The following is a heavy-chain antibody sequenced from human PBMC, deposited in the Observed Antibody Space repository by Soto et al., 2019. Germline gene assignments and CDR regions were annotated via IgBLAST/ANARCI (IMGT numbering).Heavy chain of an antibody. V-gene: IGHV1-2*02. CDR2: INTETGGT. D-gene: IGHD6-13*01. J-gene: IGHJ4*02. Sequence: GASVKVSCKTSGYTFTAYYMHWVRQAPGQGLEWMGWINTETGGTNYARKFQGRVTMTRDTSISTIYMELSNLKSDDTAVYYCGRARQQLAPRPDYWGQGTLVTVPS. CDR1: GYTFTAYY. CDR3: GRARQQLAPRPDY.